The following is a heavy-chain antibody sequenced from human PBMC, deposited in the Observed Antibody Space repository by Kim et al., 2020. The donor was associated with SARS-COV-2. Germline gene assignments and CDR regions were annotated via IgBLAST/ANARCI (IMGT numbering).Heavy chain of an antibody. V-gene: IGHV3-23*01. Sequence: GGSLRLSCAASGFTFSRYAMSWVRQAPGKGLEWVSAISGSGGSTYYADSVKGRFTISRDTSKNTMYLQMNSLRAEDTAVYYCAKDSGNDYGDQLDSWGQGTLVTVSS. J-gene: IGHJ5*01. CDR3: AKDSGNDYGDQLDS. CDR1: GFTFSRYA. CDR2: ISGSGGST. D-gene: IGHD4-17*01.